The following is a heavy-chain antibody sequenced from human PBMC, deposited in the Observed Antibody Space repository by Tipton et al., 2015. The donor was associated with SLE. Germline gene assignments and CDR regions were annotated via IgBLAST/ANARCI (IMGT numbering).Heavy chain of an antibody. D-gene: IGHD1-14*01. CDR1: GFTFSSYS. Sequence: SLRLSCAASGFTFSSYSMNWVRQAPGKGLEWVSSISSSSSYIYYADSVKGRFTISRDNAKNSLYLQMNSLRAEDTAVYYCARRKGTGTRYFDYWGQGTLVTVSS. J-gene: IGHJ4*02. V-gene: IGHV3-21*01. CDR3: ARRKGTGTRYFDY. CDR2: ISSSSSYI.